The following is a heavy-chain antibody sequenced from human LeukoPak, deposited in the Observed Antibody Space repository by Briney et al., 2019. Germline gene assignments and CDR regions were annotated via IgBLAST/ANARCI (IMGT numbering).Heavy chain of an antibody. CDR2: IYSGGST. J-gene: IGHJ4*02. Sequence: GGSLRLSCAASGLTVSSNYMSWVRQAPGKGLEWVSVIYSGGSTYYADSVKGRFTVSRDNSKNTLYLQMNSLRAEDTAVYYCARVTRGYYFDYWGQGTLVTVSS. V-gene: IGHV3-66*01. D-gene: IGHD4-11*01. CDR3: ARVTRGYYFDY. CDR1: GLTVSSNY.